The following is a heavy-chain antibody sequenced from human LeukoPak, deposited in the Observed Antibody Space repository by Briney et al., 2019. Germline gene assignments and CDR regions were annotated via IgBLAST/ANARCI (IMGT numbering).Heavy chain of an antibody. V-gene: IGHV4-39*01. CDR3: ARYVPADSFDP. Sequence: PSETLSLTCTVSGGSISSSSYYWGWIRQPPGKGLEWIGSIYYSGSTYYNPSLKSRVTISVDTSKNQFSLKLSSVTAADTAVYYRARYVPADSFDPWGQGTLVTVSS. D-gene: IGHD2-2*01. CDR1: GGSISSSSYY. J-gene: IGHJ5*02. CDR2: IYYSGST.